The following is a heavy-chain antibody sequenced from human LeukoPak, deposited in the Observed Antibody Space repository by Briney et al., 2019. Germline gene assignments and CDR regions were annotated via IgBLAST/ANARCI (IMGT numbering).Heavy chain of an antibody. J-gene: IGHJ4*02. CDR1: GFTFSDYY. Sequence: PGGSLRLSCVASGFTFSDYYMDWVRQAPGKGLEWVSGIGIVADTFYPGSVKGRFTISRENAKNSLYLQMNSLRAGDTAVYYCARGTHCSGSSRYPEGFDSWGQGTLVTVSS. V-gene: IGHV3-13*04. CDR2: IGIVADT. D-gene: IGHD2-15*01. CDR3: ARGTHCSGSSRYPEGFDS.